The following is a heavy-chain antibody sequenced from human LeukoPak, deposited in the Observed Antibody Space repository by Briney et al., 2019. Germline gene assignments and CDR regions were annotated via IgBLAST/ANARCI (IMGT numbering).Heavy chain of an antibody. J-gene: IGHJ1*01. V-gene: IGHV3-48*03. CDR1: GFTFSSHE. CDR2: ISGSGTII. CDR3: ASGTTFQD. D-gene: IGHD4-11*01. Sequence: PGGSLRLSCAASGFTFSSHEMNWVRQAPGKGLEWVSYISGSGTIIYYADSVKGRFTISRDNTKNSLYLQMNNLRADDTAVYYCASGTTFQDWGQGTLVTVSS.